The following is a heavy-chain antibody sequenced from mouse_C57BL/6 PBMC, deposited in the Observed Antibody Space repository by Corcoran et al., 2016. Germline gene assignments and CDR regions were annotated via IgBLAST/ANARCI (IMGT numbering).Heavy chain of an antibody. V-gene: IGHV1-39*01. J-gene: IGHJ3*01. CDR3: ATGGGYDYGQVCFAY. CDR1: GYSFTDYN. Sequence: EFQLQQSGPELVKPGASVKISCKASGYSFTDYNMNWVKQSNGKSLEWIGVINPNYGTTSYNRKFKGKATLTVDQSSSTAYMQLNSLTSEDSAVYDCATGGGYDYGQVCFAYWGQGTLVTVSA. D-gene: IGHD2-4*01. CDR2: INPNYGTT.